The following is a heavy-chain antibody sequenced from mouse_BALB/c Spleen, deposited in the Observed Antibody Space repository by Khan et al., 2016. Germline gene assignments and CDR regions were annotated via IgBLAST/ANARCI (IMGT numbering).Heavy chain of an antibody. CDR1: GFNIKDTY. V-gene: IGHV14-3*02. D-gene: IGHD2-3*01. Sequence: VQLQQSGAELVKPGASVKLSCTASGFNIKDTYMHWVKQRPEQGLEWIGRIDPANVNTKYDPKFQGKATITADTSSNTAYLQLSSLTSEDTAVCYCTREGYYPYWGQGTTLTVSS. J-gene: IGHJ2*01. CDR2: IDPANVNT. CDR3: TREGYYPY.